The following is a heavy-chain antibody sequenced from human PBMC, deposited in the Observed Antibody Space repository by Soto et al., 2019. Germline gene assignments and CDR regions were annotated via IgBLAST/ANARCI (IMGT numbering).Heavy chain of an antibody. CDR1: GYTFTSYG. CDR2: IRVYNGNT. J-gene: IGHJ4*02. CDR3: ARDSPPNDY. V-gene: IGHV1-18*01. Sequence: ASVKVSCKASGYTFTSYGISWVRQAPGQGLEWMGWIRVYNGNTNYAQKLQGRVTMTTDTSTSTAYMELRGLKSDDTAVYYCARDSPPNDYWGQGTLVTVSS.